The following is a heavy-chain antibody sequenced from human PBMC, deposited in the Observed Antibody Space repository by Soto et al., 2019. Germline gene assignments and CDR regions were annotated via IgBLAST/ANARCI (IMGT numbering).Heavy chain of an antibody. CDR2: INEHGSET. CDR3: ATHSRFKKDY. V-gene: IGHV3-7*02. D-gene: IGHD3-3*01. Sequence: EVQLVQSGGDLVQTGGPPRLSCVVSELTFRNEWITWVRQAPGKGLEWVANINEHGSETYYVDSVKGRFIISRDNAKNSLFLQMNSLRAEGTAVYYCATHSRFKKDYWGQGTLVTVSS. J-gene: IGHJ4*02. CDR1: ELTFRNEW.